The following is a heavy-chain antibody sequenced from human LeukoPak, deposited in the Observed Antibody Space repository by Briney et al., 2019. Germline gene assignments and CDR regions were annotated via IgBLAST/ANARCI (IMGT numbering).Heavy chain of an antibody. J-gene: IGHJ4*02. CDR1: GFTVSSNY. V-gene: IGHV3-53*01. D-gene: IGHD2/OR15-2a*01. Sequence: GGSLRLSCAASGFTVSSNYKSWVRQAPRKGLEWVSIIYTGGSTYYADSVRGRFTISRDNSKNALYLQMNSLRAEDTAVYYCARDRTTAYYFDYWGQGTLVTVSS. CDR2: IYTGGST. CDR3: ARDRTTAYYFDY.